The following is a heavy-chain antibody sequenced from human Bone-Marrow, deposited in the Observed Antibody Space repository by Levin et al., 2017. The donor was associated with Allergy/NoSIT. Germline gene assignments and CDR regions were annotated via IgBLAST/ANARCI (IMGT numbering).Heavy chain of an antibody. D-gene: IGHD1-26*01. Sequence: TLSLTCAVSGGSVGSGGYSWSWIRQPPGKGLEWIGYIYHAGSTYYAPSLRSRVSISMDRSKNQFSLRLTSVTAADTAIYYCARDSVRRGTTIGAFDVWGHGAMVTVSS. V-gene: IGHV4-30-2*01. CDR1: GGSVGSGGYS. J-gene: IGHJ3*01. CDR3: ARDSVRRGTTIGAFDV. CDR2: IYHAGST.